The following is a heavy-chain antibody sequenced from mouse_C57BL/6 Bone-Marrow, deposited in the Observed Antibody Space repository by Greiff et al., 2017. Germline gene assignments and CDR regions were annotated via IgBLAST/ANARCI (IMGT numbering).Heavy chain of an antibody. CDR2: IDPSDSYT. Sequence: QVQLQQPGAELVMPGASVKLSCKASGYTFTSYWMHWVKQRPGQGLEWIGEIDPSDSYTKYNQKFKGKSTLTVDKSSSTAYMQLSSLTSEDSAVYYCARDGYYPLYLDYWGQGTTLTVSS. CDR1: GYTFTSYW. CDR3: ARDGYYPLYLDY. V-gene: IGHV1-69*01. J-gene: IGHJ2*01. D-gene: IGHD2-3*01.